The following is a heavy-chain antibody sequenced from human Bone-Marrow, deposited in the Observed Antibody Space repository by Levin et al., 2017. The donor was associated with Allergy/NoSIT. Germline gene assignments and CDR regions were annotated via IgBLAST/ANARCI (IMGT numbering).Heavy chain of an antibody. V-gene: IGHV3-30*18. J-gene: IGHJ1*01. CDR2: ISYDGSNK. CDR1: GFTFSSYG. D-gene: IGHD3-16*01. CDR3: AKAKKIMITFGGVLAPASWCSLGYFQH. Sequence: GESLKISCAASGFTFSSYGMHWVRQAPGKGLEWVAVISYDGSNKYYADSVKGRFTISRDNSKNTLYLQMNSLRAEDTAVYYCAKAKKIMITFGGVLAPASWCSLGYFQHWGQGTLVTVSS.